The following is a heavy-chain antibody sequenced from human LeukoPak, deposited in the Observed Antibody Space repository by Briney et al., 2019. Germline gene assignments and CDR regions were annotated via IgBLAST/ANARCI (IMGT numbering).Heavy chain of an antibody. Sequence: PGGSLRLSCAASGFTFSSYGMHWVRQAPGKGLEWVAVISYDGSNKYYADSVKGRFTISRDNSKNTLYLQMNSLRAEDTAVYYCAKAFRYSYGNDDYWGQGTLVTVSS. CDR3: AKAFRYSYGNDDY. J-gene: IGHJ4*02. D-gene: IGHD5-18*01. V-gene: IGHV3-30*18. CDR1: GFTFSSYG. CDR2: ISYDGSNK.